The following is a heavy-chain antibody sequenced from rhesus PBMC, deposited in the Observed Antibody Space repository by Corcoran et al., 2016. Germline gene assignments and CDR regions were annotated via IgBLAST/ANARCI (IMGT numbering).Heavy chain of an antibody. CDR1: GGSISDYYS. Sequence: QVQLQESGPGLVKPSETLSLTCAVYGGSISDYYSWSWIRQPPGKGLEWIGQIYGGSGSTYYNPSLKSRVTVSKDTSKNQFSLKLSSVTAADTAVYYCARDRGNRFDVWGPGVLVTVSS. V-gene: IGHV4S7*01. J-gene: IGHJ5-1*01. CDR2: IYGGSGST. CDR3: ARDRGNRFDV.